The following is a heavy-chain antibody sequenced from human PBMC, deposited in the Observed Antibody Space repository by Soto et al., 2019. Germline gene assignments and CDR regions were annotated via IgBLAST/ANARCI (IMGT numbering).Heavy chain of an antibody. D-gene: IGHD2-15*01. Sequence: LRPSCAGSGFTFGDSYMSWIRQAPGKGLEWLSYISPGSRYPAYADSVKGRFTISRDNAKRSLYLQMMSLTAEDTAIYYCVRGGGGGLFDPWGQGTMITVSS. CDR2: ISPGSRYP. V-gene: IGHV3-11*06. CDR1: GFTFGDSY. J-gene: IGHJ5*02. CDR3: VRGGGGGLFDP.